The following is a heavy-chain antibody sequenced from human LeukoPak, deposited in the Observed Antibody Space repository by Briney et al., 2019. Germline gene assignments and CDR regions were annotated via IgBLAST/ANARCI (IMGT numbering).Heavy chain of an antibody. CDR3: ARWDYYDSSGPDY. V-gene: IGHV6-1*01. Sequence: SQTLSLTCAISGDSVSSNSAAWNWLRQSPSRGLEWLGRTYYRSKWYNDYAVSGKSRITINPDTSKNQFSLQLNSVTPEDTAVYYCARWDYYDSSGPDYWGQGTLVTVSS. D-gene: IGHD3-22*01. CDR1: GDSVSSNSAA. CDR2: TYYRSKWYN. J-gene: IGHJ4*02.